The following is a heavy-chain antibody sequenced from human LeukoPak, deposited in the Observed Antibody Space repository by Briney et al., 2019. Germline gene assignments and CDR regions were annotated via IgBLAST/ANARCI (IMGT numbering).Heavy chain of an antibody. CDR1: GFTVSSNY. CDR3: ARSDLGEAFDY. CDR2: MYAGGST. Sequence: GGSLRLSCAASGFTVSSNYMSWLRQAPGKGLEWVSVMYAGGSTYYADSVKGRFTISRDNSKNTLYLQMNSLRAEDTAVYYCARSDLGEAFDYWGQGTLVTVSS. V-gene: IGHV3-53*05. J-gene: IGHJ4*02. D-gene: IGHD3-10*01.